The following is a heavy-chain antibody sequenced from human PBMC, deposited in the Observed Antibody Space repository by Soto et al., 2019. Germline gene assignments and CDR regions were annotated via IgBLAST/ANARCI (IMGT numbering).Heavy chain of an antibody. D-gene: IGHD3-16*02. CDR2: IYPGDSHT. V-gene: IGHV5-51*01. CDR3: AVYQQLVPPGWFDP. Sequence: PGECLKISCKGSGYSFTSFWIGWVRQMPGKGLEWMGIIYPGDSHTRYSPSFEGQVTISVDKSISAAYLQWSSLKASDTAIYYCAVYQQLVPPGWFDPWGQGTLVTVSS. J-gene: IGHJ5*02. CDR1: GYSFTSFW.